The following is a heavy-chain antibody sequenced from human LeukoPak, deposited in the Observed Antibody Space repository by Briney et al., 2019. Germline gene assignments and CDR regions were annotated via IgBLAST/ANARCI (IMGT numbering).Heavy chain of an antibody. V-gene: IGHV4-59*08. CDR1: GGSISSYY. D-gene: IGHD3-22*01. Sequence: SETRSLTCTVSGGSISSYYWHWIRQPPGKGLEWIGYIYYSGSTDYNPSLKSRVTISVDTSKNQFSLYLSSVTAADTAHYYCARSSYYYDSFDSWGQGTLVTVSS. CDR2: IYYSGST. CDR3: ARSSYYYDSFDS. J-gene: IGHJ4*02.